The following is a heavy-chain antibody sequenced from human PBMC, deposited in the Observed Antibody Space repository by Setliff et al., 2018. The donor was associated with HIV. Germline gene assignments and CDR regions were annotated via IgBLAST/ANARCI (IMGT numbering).Heavy chain of an antibody. J-gene: IGHJ6*03. Sequence: LRLSCAASGFTFSGYAMHWVRQAPGKGLEWVAVISYDGSNKYYPDSVKGRFTISRDNAKNSLYLQMNSLRAEDTAVYYCARETPQYSSGWYPPSYYYYYYYMDVWGKGTTVTVSS. CDR1: GFTFSGYA. CDR2: ISYDGSNK. V-gene: IGHV3-30*04. CDR3: ARETPQYSSGWYPPSYYYYYYYMDV. D-gene: IGHD6-19*01.